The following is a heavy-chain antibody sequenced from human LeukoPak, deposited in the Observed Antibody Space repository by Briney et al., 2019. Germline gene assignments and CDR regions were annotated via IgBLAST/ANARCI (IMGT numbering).Heavy chain of an antibody. D-gene: IGHD6-19*01. J-gene: IGHJ4*02. V-gene: IGHV3-49*03. Sequence: GGSLRLSCTASGFRFGDYAMSWFRQAPGKGLEWVGFIRNKAYGGTTDYAASVKGRFTISRDDSKSIAYLRMNSLNTEDTAMYYCGGGYNSGWYFDYWGQGTLVTVSS. CDR1: GFRFGDYA. CDR2: IRNKAYGGTT. CDR3: GGGYNSGWYFDY.